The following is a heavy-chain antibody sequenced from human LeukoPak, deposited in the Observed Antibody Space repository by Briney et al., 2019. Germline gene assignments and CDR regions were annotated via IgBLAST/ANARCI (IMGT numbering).Heavy chain of an antibody. J-gene: IGHJ5*02. Sequence: PSETLSLTCTVSGSSISNSNHYWGWIRQPPGKGLEWIGSISSSGSTYYNPSHKSRVTISVDMSKNQFSLKLTSVTAADTAVYVCARPVTVIRGVGWFDPWGQGAVVTVSS. D-gene: IGHD3-10*01. CDR2: ISSSGST. CDR3: ARPVTVIRGVGWFDP. CDR1: GSSISNSNHY. V-gene: IGHV4-39*01.